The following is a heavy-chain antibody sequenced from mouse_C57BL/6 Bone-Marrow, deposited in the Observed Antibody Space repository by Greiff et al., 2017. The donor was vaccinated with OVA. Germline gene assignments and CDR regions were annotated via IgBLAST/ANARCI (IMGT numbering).Heavy chain of an antibody. V-gene: IGHV1-58*01. Sequence: EVKLVESGAELVRPGSSVKMSCKTSGYTFTSYGINWVKQRPGQGLEWIGYIYIGNGYTEYNEKFKGKATLTSDTSSSTAYMQLSSLTSEDSAIYFCASYYDYDEDAMDYWGQGTSVTVSS. CDR1: GYTFTSYG. J-gene: IGHJ4*01. D-gene: IGHD2-4*01. CDR2: IYIGNGYT. CDR3: ASYYDYDEDAMDY.